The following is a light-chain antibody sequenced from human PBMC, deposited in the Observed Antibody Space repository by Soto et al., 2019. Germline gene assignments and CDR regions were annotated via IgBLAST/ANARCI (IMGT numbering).Light chain of an antibody. CDR2: EGS. CDR1: SSDVGNYNL. V-gene: IGLV2-23*03. CDR3: CSYAGSFTFDV. J-gene: IGLJ2*01. Sequence: QSALTQPASVSGSPGQSITISCTGTSSDVGNYNLVSWYQQFPGKAPKLIIYEGSRRPSGVSNRFYGSKSGNTASLTISGLQAEDEADYYCCSYAGSFTFDVFGGGTKLTVL.